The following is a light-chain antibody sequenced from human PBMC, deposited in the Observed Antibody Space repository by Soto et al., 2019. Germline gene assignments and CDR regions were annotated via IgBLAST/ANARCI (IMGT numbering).Light chain of an antibody. CDR1: QSVSSY. J-gene: IGKJ4*01. Sequence: EIVLTQSPATLSLSPGERATLSCKASQSVSSYLAWYQQKPGQAPRLLIYDASNRATGIPARFSGSGSGTDFTLTISTLEPEDFAVYCCQQRSHWPPTFGGGTKVEIK. CDR3: QQRSHWPPT. V-gene: IGKV3-11*01. CDR2: DAS.